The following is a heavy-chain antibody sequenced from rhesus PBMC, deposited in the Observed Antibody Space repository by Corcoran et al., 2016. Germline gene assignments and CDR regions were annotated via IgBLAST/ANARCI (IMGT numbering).Heavy chain of an antibody. V-gene: IGHV3-14*01. CDR2: INNAGSST. J-gene: IGHJ4*01. CDR3: AGIFDY. CDR1: GLTFSTFW. Sequence: EVQLVESGGGLVQPGGSLRLSCAASGLTFSTFWVHWFRQAPGKGLEWISGINNAGSSTYYAESVKGRFTIARENAKITVYLQMDGLRPEDTAVYYCAGIFDYWGQGVLVTVSS.